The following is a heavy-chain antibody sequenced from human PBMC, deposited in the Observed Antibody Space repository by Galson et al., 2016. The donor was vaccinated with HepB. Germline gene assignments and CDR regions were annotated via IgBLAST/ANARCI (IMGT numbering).Heavy chain of an antibody. V-gene: IGHV3-7*01. CDR1: GFTFSGYW. J-gene: IGHJ4*02. Sequence: SLRLSCAASGFTFSGYWMTWVRQAPGKGLEWVANIKHDGSDKNYVDSVKGRFPISRDNAKNLVYLQMNSLRAEDTAMYYCASAPAATESDYWGQGTLVTVSP. CDR2: IKHDGSDK. D-gene: IGHD6-25*01. CDR3: ASAPAATESDY.